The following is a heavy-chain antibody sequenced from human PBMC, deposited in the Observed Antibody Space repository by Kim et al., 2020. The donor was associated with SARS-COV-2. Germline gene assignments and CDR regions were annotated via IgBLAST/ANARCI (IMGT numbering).Heavy chain of an antibody. D-gene: IGHD2-15*01. V-gene: IGHV3-7*01. CDR1: GFTFHSYW. CDR2: TKSDGSVK. CDR3: ARGGYSNFDL. Sequence: GGSLRLSCAASGFTFHSYWMIWIRQAPGKGLEWVANTKSDGSVKNYVESEKGRVNISRDNAKYELYLQMSSLRVDNTAADYYARGGYSNFDLCGKGIMVT. J-gene: IGHJ4*02.